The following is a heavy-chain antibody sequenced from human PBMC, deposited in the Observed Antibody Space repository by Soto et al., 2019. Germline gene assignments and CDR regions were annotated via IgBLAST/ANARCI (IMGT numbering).Heavy chain of an antibody. J-gene: IGHJ4*02. CDR1: GGSISSGGYY. D-gene: IGHD5-12*01. CDR3: ARDIKHSGYGPLYYFDY. CDR2: IYYSGST. V-gene: IGHV4-31*03. Sequence: QVQLQESGPGLVKPSQTLSLTCTVSGGSISSGGYYWSWIRQHPGKGLEWIGYIYYSGSTYYNPSLKSRVTISVDTSKNQFSLKLSSVTAADTAVYYCARDIKHSGYGPLYYFDYWGQGTLVTVSS.